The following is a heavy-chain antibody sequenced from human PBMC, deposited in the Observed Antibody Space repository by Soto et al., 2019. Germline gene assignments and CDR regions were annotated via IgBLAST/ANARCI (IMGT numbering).Heavy chain of an antibody. Sequence: QVHLVQSGAEVKKPGASVKVSCKGSGYAFTTYGITWVRQAPGQGLEWMGWISAHNGNTNYAQKLQGRVTVTRDTSTSTAYMELRSLRSDDTAVYYCARGRYGDYWGKGVLVTVSP. J-gene: IGHJ4*02. CDR1: GYAFTTYG. CDR2: ISAHNGNT. V-gene: IGHV1-18*01. D-gene: IGHD1-1*01. CDR3: ARGRYGDY.